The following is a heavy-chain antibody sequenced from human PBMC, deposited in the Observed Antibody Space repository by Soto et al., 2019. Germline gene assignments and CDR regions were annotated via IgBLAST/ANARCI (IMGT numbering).Heavy chain of an antibody. CDR2: MQPSSGRT. CDR3: ARGVTAGVDY. Sequence: ASVKVSCKASGYSFTGLDINWVRQTTGQGLEWMGWMQPSSGRTGYAQKFQGRVTMTRDTSINTAYMELSSLTSDDTAFHYCARGVTAGVDYWGQGTLVTRLL. J-gene: IGHJ4*02. V-gene: IGHV1-8*01. D-gene: IGHD1-26*01. CDR1: GYSFTGLD.